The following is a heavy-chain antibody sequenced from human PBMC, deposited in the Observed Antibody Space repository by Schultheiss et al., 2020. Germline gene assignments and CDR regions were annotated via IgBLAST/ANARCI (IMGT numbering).Heavy chain of an antibody. Sequence: GESLKISCAASGFTFSNYVMNWVRQAPGKGLEWVSGISGSGGTTHYADSVKGRFTISRDNSKNTLYLQMNSLRAGDTAVYYCARGSYFDYWGQGTLVTVSS. V-gene: IGHV3-23*01. CDR2: ISGSGGTT. D-gene: IGHD1-26*01. J-gene: IGHJ4*02. CDR1: GFTFSNYV. CDR3: ARGSYFDY.